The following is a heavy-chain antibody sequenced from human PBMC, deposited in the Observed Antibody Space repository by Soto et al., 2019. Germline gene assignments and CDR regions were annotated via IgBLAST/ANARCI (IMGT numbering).Heavy chain of an antibody. CDR1: GDTFSFYT. CDR3: ATSYGSGYRAFDY. Sequence: QVQLVQSGAELKKPGSSVKVSCKASGDTFSFYTINWVRQAPGLGLEWMGRVNPILSMSNYAQKFQGRGTMTADKSTGTAYMELRSLRSEDTAFYYCATSYGSGYRAFDYWGQGALVTVSS. J-gene: IGHJ4*02. D-gene: IGHD3-10*01. CDR2: VNPILSMS. V-gene: IGHV1-69*02.